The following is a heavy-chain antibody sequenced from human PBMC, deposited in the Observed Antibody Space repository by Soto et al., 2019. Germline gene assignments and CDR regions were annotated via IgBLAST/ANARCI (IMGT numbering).Heavy chain of an antibody. V-gene: IGHV3-11*01. CDR1: GFDFGDYY. Sequence: SLRLSCTGSGFDFGDYYMSWIRQAPGKGLEWVSYIDSGDGTTYYTDSVKGRFTISGDNAKKTVYLQMSSLRVEDTALYYCVRPYYSSSWFPFDRWGQGTLVTVSS. CDR2: IDSGDGTT. J-gene: IGHJ4*02. D-gene: IGHD6-13*01. CDR3: VRPYYSSSWFPFDR.